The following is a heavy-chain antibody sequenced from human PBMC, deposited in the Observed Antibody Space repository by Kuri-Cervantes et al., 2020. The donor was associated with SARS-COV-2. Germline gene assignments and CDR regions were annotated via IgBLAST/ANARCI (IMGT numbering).Heavy chain of an antibody. V-gene: IGHV4-39*01. Sequence: GSLRLSCTVSGGSISSSSYYWGWIRQPPGKGLEWIGSIYYSGSTFYNPSLKSRVTISADTSKNQFSLKLSSVTAADTAVYYCARHFSWGSGEKYYDILTRPDYGMDVWGQGTTVTVSS. J-gene: IGHJ6*02. CDR3: ARHFSWGSGEKYYDILTRPDYGMDV. D-gene: IGHD3-9*01. CDR1: GGSISSSSYY. CDR2: IYYSGST.